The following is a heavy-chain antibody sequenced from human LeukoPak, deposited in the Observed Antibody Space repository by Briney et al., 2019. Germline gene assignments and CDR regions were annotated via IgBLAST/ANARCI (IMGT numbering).Heavy chain of an antibody. CDR1: GYSFTSYW. J-gene: IGHJ6*03. CDR2: IYPGDSDT. Sequence: GESLEISCRGSGYSFTSYWIGWVRQMPGKGLEWMGIIYPGDSDTRYSPSFQGQVTISADKSISTAYLQWSSLKASDTAMYYCARLKGYYYYYMDVWGKGTTVTVSS. V-gene: IGHV5-51*01. CDR3: ARLKGYYYYYMDV.